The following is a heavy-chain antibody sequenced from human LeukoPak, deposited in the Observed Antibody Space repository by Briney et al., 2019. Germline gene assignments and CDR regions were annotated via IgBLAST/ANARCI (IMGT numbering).Heavy chain of an antibody. D-gene: IGHD3-22*01. Sequence: GASVKVSCKASGYTFTGYYMHWVRQSPGQGLEWMGWINPNIGGTNYAQKFQARVTMTRDTSISTAYMELSRLRSDDTAVYYCARVNDDSSGYYYDYWGQGTLVTVSS. CDR3: ARVNDDSSGYYYDY. CDR1: GYTFTGYY. J-gene: IGHJ4*02. V-gene: IGHV1-2*02. CDR2: INPNIGGT.